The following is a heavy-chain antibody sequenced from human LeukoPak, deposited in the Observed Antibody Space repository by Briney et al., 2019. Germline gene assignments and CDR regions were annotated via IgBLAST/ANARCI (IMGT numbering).Heavy chain of an antibody. CDR1: GFTVSSNY. CDR2: IYSGGST. D-gene: IGHD5-18*01. CDR3: AVPHTAMDHDAFDI. J-gene: IGHJ3*02. Sequence: GGSLRLSCAASGFTVSSNYMSWVRQAPGKGLEWVSVIYSGGSTYYADSVEGRFTISRDNSKNTLYLQMNSLRAEDTAVYYCAVPHTAMDHDAFDIWGQGTMVTVSS. V-gene: IGHV3-66*01.